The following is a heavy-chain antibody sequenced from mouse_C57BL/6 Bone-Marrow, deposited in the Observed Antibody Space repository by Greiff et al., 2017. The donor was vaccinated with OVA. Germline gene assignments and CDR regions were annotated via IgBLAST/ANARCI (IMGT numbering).Heavy chain of an antibody. V-gene: IGHV5-4*03. Sequence: EVKVVESGGGLVKPGGSLKLSCAASGFTFSSYAMSWVRQTPEKRLEWVATISDGGSYTYYPDNVKGRFTISRDNAKNNLYLQMSHLKSEDTAMYYCARVDGYHWYFDVWGTGTTVTGSS. CDR1: GFTFSSYA. J-gene: IGHJ1*03. CDR3: ARVDGYHWYFDV. D-gene: IGHD2-3*01. CDR2: ISDGGSYT.